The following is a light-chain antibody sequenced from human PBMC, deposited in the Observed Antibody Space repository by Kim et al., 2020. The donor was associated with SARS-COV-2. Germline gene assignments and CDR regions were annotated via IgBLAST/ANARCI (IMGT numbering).Light chain of an antibody. V-gene: IGLV2-14*03. Sequence: QSALTQPASVSASPGQSVTIPCYGSYTDISWYHQHPGKAPKLIIYSVAHRPSGISDRLSGSKSGNTASLTISGLQADDEADYYCSSDTSTSALKLFGGGTRLTVL. J-gene: IGLJ2*01. CDR2: SVA. CDR1: YTD. CDR3: SSDTSTSALKL.